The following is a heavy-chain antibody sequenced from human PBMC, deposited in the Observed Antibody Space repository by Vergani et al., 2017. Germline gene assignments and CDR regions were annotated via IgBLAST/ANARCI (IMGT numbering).Heavy chain of an antibody. CDR2: INPIDSKI. Sequence: EVMLVQSGAEVKKPGESLKISCKYSESSFISNEIAWVRQMSGKGLHWMGNINPIDSKIPYSPSLQGQAIMSLDKSITTAYLRWRSLKASDTAIYYCTRHVPCGDYACLHFDHWGQGTQVTVSS. CDR1: ESSFISNE. V-gene: IGHV5-51*01. CDR3: TRHVPCGDYACLHFDH. J-gene: IGHJ4*02. D-gene: IGHD3-16*01.